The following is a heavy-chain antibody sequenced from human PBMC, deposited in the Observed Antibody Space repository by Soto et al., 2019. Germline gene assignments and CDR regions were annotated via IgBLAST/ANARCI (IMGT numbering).Heavy chain of an antibody. CDR2: TYPGGMT. Sequence: SETLSLTCTVSGASLTSGNYFCGWLRQPPGKGLQWIASTYPGGMTYYTPSLKSRVTISVDASKRQFSLRLSSVTAADTAVYYCATAPENFAPAGYYVNGFDPWGQGPLVTVSS. V-gene: IGHV4-39*01. CDR1: GASLTSGNYF. J-gene: IGHJ5*02. CDR3: ATAPENFAPAGYYVNGFDP. D-gene: IGHD3-22*01.